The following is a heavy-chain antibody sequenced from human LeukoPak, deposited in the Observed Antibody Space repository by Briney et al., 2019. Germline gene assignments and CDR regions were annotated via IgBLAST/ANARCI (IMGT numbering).Heavy chain of an antibody. CDR1: GFTFSSYS. CDR3: ARTAIQITMVRGVITKYNWFDP. V-gene: IGHV3-21*01. D-gene: IGHD3-10*01. J-gene: IGHJ5*02. Sequence: GGSLRLSCAASGFTFSSYSMNWVRQAPGKGLEWVSSISSSSYIYYADSVKGRFTISRDNAKNSLYLQMNSLRAEDTAVYYCARTAIQITMVRGVITKYNWFDPWGQGTLVTVSS. CDR2: ISSSSYI.